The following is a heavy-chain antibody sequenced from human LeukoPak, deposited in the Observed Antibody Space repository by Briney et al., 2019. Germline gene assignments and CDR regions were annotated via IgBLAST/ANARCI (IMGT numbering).Heavy chain of an antibody. CDR3: ARGSSGWYSIDY. CDR1: GGSFSGYY. Sequence: NPSETLSLTCAVYGGSFSGYYWSWIRQPPGKGLEWIGEINHSGSTNYNPSLKSRVTISVDTSKNQFSLKLSSVTAADTAVYYCARGSSGWYSIDYWGQGTLVTVSS. D-gene: IGHD6-19*01. J-gene: IGHJ4*02. CDR2: INHSGST. V-gene: IGHV4-34*01.